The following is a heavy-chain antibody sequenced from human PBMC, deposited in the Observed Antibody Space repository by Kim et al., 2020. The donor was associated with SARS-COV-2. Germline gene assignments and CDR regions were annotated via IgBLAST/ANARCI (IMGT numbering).Heavy chain of an antibody. CDR1: GGTFSSYA. Sequence: SVKVSCKASGGTFSSYAISWVRQAPGQGLEWMGGIIPIFGTANYAQKFQGRVTITADESTSTAYMELSSLRSEDTAVYYCARNYCSGGSCYPIYWYFDLWGRGTLVTVSS. J-gene: IGHJ2*01. CDR3: ARNYCSGGSCYPIYWYFDL. CDR2: IIPIFGTA. D-gene: IGHD2-15*01. V-gene: IGHV1-69*13.